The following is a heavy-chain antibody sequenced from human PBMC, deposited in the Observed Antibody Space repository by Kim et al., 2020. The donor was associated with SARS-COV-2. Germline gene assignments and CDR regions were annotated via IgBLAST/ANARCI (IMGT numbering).Heavy chain of an antibody. J-gene: IGHJ5*02. Sequence: ASVKVSCKASGYSFSGYYIHWVRQAPGQGLEWMGRINPNTGATNYAQKFQGRVSMSRDTSITTAYMELSTLKSDDTAVFYCARDPLTYREDWFDPWGQGTLVTVSS. CDR1: GYSFSGYY. CDR3: ARDPLTYREDWFDP. V-gene: IGHV1-2*06. CDR2: INPNTGAT.